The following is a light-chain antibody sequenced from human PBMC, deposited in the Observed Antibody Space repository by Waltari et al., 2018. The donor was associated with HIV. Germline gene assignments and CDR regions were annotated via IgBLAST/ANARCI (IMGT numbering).Light chain of an antibody. V-gene: IGKV3-15*01. CDR1: HSVSSN. CDR3: QQYNNWPRT. CDR2: GAS. J-gene: IGKJ1*01. Sequence: EIVMTQSPATLSVSPGERATLSCRASHSVSSNLAWYQQKPGQAPRLLIYGASTRATGIPARFSGSGSGTEFTLTISSLQSEDFAVYYCQQYNNWPRTFGQGTKVEIK.